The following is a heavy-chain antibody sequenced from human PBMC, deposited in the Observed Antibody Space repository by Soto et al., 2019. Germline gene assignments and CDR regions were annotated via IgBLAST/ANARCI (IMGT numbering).Heavy chain of an antibody. V-gene: IGHV4-34*01. CDR3: ARGFPRIAVAHWSDP. D-gene: IGHD6-19*01. J-gene: IGHJ5*02. CDR1: GGSFSGYY. Sequence: SEALSLTCAVSGGSFSGYYWSWIRQPPGKGLEWIGEINHSGSTNYNPSLKSRVTISVDTSKNQFSLKLSSVTAADTAVYYCARGFPRIAVAHWSDPWGQGTLVTVSS. CDR2: INHSGST.